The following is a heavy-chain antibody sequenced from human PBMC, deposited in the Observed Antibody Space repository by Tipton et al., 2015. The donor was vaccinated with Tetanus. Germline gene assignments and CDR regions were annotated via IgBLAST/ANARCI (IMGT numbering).Heavy chain of an antibody. CDR1: GFTFNLYS. V-gene: IGHV3-21*06. J-gene: IGHJ4*02. CDR3: ASGSTLDY. CDR2: ISSTSTYI. Sequence: SLRLSCAVSGFTFNLYSMNWVRQAPGRGPEWISSISSTSTYIYYADSVKGRFTISRDNAKNSLYLQMNSLRAEDTALYYCASGSTLDYWGPGILVTVSS.